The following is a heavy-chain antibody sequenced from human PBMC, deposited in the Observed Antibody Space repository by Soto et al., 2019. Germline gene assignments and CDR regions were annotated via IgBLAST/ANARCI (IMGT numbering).Heavy chain of an antibody. J-gene: IGHJ4*02. CDR3: AREYGSGWKVYYFDY. CDR2: ISAYNGNT. Sequence: GASVKVSCKASGYTFTSYGISWVRQAPGQGLEWMGWISAYNGNTNYAQKLQGRVTMTTDTSTSTAYMELRSLRSDDTAVYYCAREYGSGWKVYYFDYWGQGTLVTVSS. V-gene: IGHV1-18*01. D-gene: IGHD6-19*01. CDR1: GYTFTSYG.